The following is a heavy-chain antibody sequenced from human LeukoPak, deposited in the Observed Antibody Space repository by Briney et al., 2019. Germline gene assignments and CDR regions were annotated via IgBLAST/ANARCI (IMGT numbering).Heavy chain of an antibody. J-gene: IGHJ3*02. CDR1: GGSISSGSYS. V-gene: IGHV4-30-4*07. CDR2: FFYTGNT. D-gene: IGHD1-1*01. CDR3: TRGAGSTTSNDAFDI. Sequence: PSETLSLTCAVSGGSISSGSYSWGWIRQPPGKGLEWIGYFFYTGNTYYNASLKSRVTISVDTSKNQFSLKVSSMTAADTAVYYCTRGAGSTTSNDAFDIWGQGTMVTVSS.